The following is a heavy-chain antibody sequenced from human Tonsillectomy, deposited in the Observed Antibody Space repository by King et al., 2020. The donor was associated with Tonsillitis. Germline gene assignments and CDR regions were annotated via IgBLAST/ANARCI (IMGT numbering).Heavy chain of an antibody. CDR3: ARSVSGSFDF. D-gene: IGHD1-26*01. V-gene: IGHV4-39*01. CDR1: GGSLSSSDHY. J-gene: IGHJ4*02. CDR2: MYYSGPI. Sequence: LQLQESGPGVVKPSETLSLTCTVSGGSLSSSDHYWAWLPHPPGKGLEWIGYMYYSGPIFYNPSRKSRVTISGGPSENRFSPKLSSVSAADTAIYFCARSVSGSFDFWGQGALVTVSS.